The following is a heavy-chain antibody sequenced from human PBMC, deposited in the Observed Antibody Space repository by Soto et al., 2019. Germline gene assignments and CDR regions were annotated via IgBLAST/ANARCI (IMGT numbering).Heavy chain of an antibody. D-gene: IGHD5-12*01. CDR3: ARSYSGYDRDYFDY. J-gene: IGHJ4*02. CDR2: IYYSGST. Sequence: PSETLSLTCTVSGGSISSGGYYWSWIRQHPGKGLEWIGYIYYSGSTYYNPSPKSRVTISVDTSKNQFSLKLSSVTAADTAVYYCARSYSGYDRDYFDYWGQGTLVTVSS. V-gene: IGHV4-31*03. CDR1: GGSISSGGYY.